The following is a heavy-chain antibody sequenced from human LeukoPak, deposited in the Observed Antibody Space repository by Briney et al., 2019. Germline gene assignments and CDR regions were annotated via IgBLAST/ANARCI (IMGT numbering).Heavy chain of an antibody. CDR2: ISGSGGSI. CDR3: ARDPEPSVVVVPAATDY. CDR1: GFTFSSYA. V-gene: IGHV3-23*01. Sequence: GGSLRLSCAASGFTFSSYAMSWVRQAPGKGLEWVSAISGSGGSIYYADSVKGRFTISRDNSKNTLYLQMNSLRAEDTAVYYCARDPEPSVVVVPAATDYWGQGTLVTVSS. D-gene: IGHD2-2*01. J-gene: IGHJ4*02.